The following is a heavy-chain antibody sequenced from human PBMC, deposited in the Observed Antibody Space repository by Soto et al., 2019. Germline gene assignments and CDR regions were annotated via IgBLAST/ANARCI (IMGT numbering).Heavy chain of an antibody. CDR2: IYHSGST. V-gene: IGHV4-30-2*01. CDR3: ARDSRTGTTWLQDYYYGMDV. CDR1: GGSISSGGYY. Sequence: SETLSLTCTVSGGSISSGGYYWSWIRQQPGKGLEWIGYIYHSGSTYYNPSLKSRVTISVDRSKNQFSLKLSSVTAADTAVYYCARDSRTGTTWLQDYYYGMDVWGQGTTVTVSS. J-gene: IGHJ6*02. D-gene: IGHD1-7*01.